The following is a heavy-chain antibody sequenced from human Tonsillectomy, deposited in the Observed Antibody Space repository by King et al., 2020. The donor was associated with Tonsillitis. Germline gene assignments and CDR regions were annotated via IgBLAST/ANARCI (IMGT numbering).Heavy chain of an antibody. V-gene: IGHV4-59*01. J-gene: IGHJ4*02. Sequence: LQLQESGPGLVKTSETLSLTCTVSGGSISSSYWSWIRQSPGKGLEWIGYIYDDGGTNYNPSLKSRLVISVDTSKNQFSLMLRSVTAADTAVYYCARGSRGGWSPFDYWGQGALVIVSS. D-gene: IGHD6-19*01. CDR3: ARGSRGGWSPFDY. CDR1: GGSISSSY. CDR2: IYDDGGT.